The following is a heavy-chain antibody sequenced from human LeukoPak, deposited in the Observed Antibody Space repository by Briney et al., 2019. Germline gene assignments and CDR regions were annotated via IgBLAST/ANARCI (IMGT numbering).Heavy chain of an antibody. D-gene: IGHD6-13*01. J-gene: IGHJ4*02. CDR1: GYSFTNYW. V-gene: IGHV5-51*01. Sequence: GESLKISCKGSGYSFTNYWIGWVRQMPGKGLVWMAIIYPGDSDSRYSPSFQGQVTISADKSISTAYLQWSSLKPSDTAMYYCARSSSSWYYFDYWGQGTLVTVSS. CDR3: ARSSSSWYYFDY. CDR2: IYPGDSDS.